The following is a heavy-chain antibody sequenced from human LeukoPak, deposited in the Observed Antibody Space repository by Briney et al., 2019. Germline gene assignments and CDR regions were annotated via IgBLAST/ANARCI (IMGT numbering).Heavy chain of an antibody. CDR3: ANGPGGSSWWDY. Sequence: GRSLRLSCAASGFTFSSYAMHWVRQAPGKGLEWVAVISYDGSYQYYADSVKGRFTISRGNSKNTLYLQMNSLRAEDTAVYYCANGPGGSSWWDYWSQGTLVTVSS. J-gene: IGHJ4*02. CDR2: ISYDGSYQ. D-gene: IGHD6-13*01. V-gene: IGHV3-30-3*01. CDR1: GFTFSSYA.